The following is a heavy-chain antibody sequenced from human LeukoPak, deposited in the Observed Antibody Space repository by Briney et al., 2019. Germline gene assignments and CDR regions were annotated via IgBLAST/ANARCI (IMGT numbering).Heavy chain of an antibody. D-gene: IGHD1-14*01. J-gene: IGHJ6*03. CDR3: ARYIYYYNYMDV. CDR2: ISGSGSGT. CDR1: GFTFSSYA. V-gene: IGHV3-23*01. Sequence: GGSLRLSCAASGFTFSSYAMSWVRQAPGKELEWVSAISGSGSGTYYADSVKGRFTISRDNSKNTLYLQMNSLRAEDTALYYCARYIYYYNYMDVWGKGTTVTISS.